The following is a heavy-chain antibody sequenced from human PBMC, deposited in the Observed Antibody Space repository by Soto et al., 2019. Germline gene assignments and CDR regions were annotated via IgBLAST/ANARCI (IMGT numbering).Heavy chain of an antibody. CDR2: IYYSGST. CDR1: GGSISSGDYY. D-gene: IGHD1-26*01. V-gene: IGHV4-61*08. CDR3: ARTVMGGFAY. J-gene: IGHJ4*02. Sequence: PSETLSLTCTVSGGSISSGDYYWSWIRQPPGKGLEWIGYIYYSGSTNYNPSLKSRVAISGDTSKNQFSLKLSSVTAPDPAVYYCARTVMGGFAYWGQGTWVTVSS.